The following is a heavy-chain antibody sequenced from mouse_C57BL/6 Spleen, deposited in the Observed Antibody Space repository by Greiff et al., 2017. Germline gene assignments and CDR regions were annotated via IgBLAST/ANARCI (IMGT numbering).Heavy chain of an antibody. Sequence: VQLQQSGAELVRPGASVKLSCTASGFNIKDDYMHWVKQRPEQGLEWIGWIDPENGDTEYASKFQGKATITADTSSNTAYLQLSSLTSEDTAVYYCTTGDYYGSSYYAMDYWGQGTSVTVSS. CDR2: IDPENGDT. J-gene: IGHJ4*01. V-gene: IGHV14-4*01. CDR1: GFNIKDDY. D-gene: IGHD1-1*01. CDR3: TTGDYYGSSYYAMDY.